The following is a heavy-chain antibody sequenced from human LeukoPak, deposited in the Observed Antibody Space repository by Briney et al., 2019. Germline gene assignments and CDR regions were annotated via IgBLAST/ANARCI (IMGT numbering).Heavy chain of an antibody. V-gene: IGHV3-23*01. J-gene: IGHJ2*01. CDR1: GFTFSSYA. CDR2: ISGSVGST. D-gene: IGHD5-12*01. Sequence: GGSLRLSCAASGFTFSSYAMSWVRQAPGKGLEWVSAISGSVGSTYYADSVKGRFTISRDNSKNTLYLEMNSLRAEDTALYYCAKDVRSGWLQAFDLWGRGTLVTVSS. CDR3: AKDVRSGWLQAFDL.